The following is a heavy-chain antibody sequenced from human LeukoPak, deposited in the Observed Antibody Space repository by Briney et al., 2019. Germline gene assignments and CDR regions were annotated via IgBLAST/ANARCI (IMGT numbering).Heavy chain of an antibody. J-gene: IGHJ5*02. Sequence: PSETLPLTCTVSGGSISSHYWSWIRQPPGKGLEWIGYIYYSGSTNYNPSLKSRVTISVDTSKNQFSLKLSSVTAADTAVYYCARVELYCSSTSCYFSWFDPWGQGTLVTVSS. CDR3: ARVELYCSSTSCYFSWFDP. D-gene: IGHD2-2*01. CDR1: GGSISSHY. CDR2: IYYSGST. V-gene: IGHV4-59*11.